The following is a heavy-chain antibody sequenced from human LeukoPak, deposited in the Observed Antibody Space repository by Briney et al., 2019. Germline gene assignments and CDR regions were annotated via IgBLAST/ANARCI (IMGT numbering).Heavy chain of an antibody. CDR1: GFTFGNFA. CDR2: VSSSGGGT. Sequence: GGSLRLSCAASGFTFGNFAMTWVRQAPGKGLEWVSLVSSSGGGTYYADSVKGRFTISRDNSKNTLYLQMNSLRAEDTAVYYCARGPGTRRPFDYWGQGTLVTVSS. V-gene: IGHV3-23*01. CDR3: ARGPGTRRPFDY. J-gene: IGHJ4*02. D-gene: IGHD1-1*01.